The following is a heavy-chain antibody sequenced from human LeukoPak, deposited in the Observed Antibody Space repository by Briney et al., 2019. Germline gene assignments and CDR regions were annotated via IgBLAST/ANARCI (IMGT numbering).Heavy chain of an antibody. J-gene: IGHJ4*02. Sequence: GGSLRLSCAASGFTFSSYAMHWVRQAPGKGLEWVAVISYDGSNKYYADSVKGRFTIPRDNSKNTLYLQMNSLRAEDTAVYYCAKSVGGIDNYWGQGTLVTVSS. CDR2: ISYDGSNK. CDR3: AKSVGGIDNY. CDR1: GFTFSSYA. D-gene: IGHD2-15*01. V-gene: IGHV3-30*04.